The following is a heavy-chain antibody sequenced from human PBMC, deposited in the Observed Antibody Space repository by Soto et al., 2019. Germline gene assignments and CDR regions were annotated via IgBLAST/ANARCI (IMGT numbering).Heavy chain of an antibody. Sequence: GASVKVSCKTSGCTFTSYYMHWVRQAPGQGLEWMGIINPSGGSTSYAQKFQGRVTMTRDTSTSTVYMELSSLRSEDTAVYYCARSPNYSSGWSYYFDYWGQGTLVTVSS. J-gene: IGHJ4*02. CDR2: INPSGGST. CDR1: GCTFTSYY. CDR3: ARSPNYSSGWSYYFDY. D-gene: IGHD6-19*01. V-gene: IGHV1-46*01.